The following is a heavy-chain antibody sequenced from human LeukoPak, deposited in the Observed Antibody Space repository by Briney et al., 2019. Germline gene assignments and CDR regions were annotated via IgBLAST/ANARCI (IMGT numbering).Heavy chain of an antibody. D-gene: IGHD3-10*01. CDR1: GGSISSSSYY. CDR2: IYYSGST. J-gene: IGHJ3*02. CDR3: AGFSYGSGSFGAFDI. Sequence: SEALSLTCTVSGGSISSSSYYWGWIRQPPGKGLEWIGSIYYSGSTYYNPSLKSRVTISVDTSKNQFSLKLSSVTAADTAVYYCAGFSYGSGSFGAFDIWGQGTMVTVSS. V-gene: IGHV4-39*07.